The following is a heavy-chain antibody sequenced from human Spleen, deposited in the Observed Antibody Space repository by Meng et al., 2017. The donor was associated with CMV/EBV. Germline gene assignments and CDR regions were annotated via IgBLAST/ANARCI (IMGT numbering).Heavy chain of an antibody. CDR3: ARDVHYSNYRYYYYGMDV. J-gene: IGHJ6*02. CDR2: MNPNSGNT. D-gene: IGHD4-11*01. CDR1: GYTFTGYY. Sequence: ASVKVSCKASGYTFTGYYIHWVRQATGQGLEWMGWMNPNSGNTGYAQKFQGRVTMTRNTSISTAYMELSSLRSEDTAVYYCARDVHYSNYRYYYYGMDVWGQGTLVTVSS. V-gene: IGHV1-8*02.